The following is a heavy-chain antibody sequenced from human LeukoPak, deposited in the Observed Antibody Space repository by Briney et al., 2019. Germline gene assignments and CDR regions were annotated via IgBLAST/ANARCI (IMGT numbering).Heavy chain of an antibody. Sequence: PGGSLRLSCAASGFTFSSYAMSWVRQAPGKGLEWVSSISSSSSYIYYADSVKGRFTISRDNAKNSLYLQMNSLRAEDTAVYYCARLSPLGYCSGGSCPYYGMDVWGQGTTVTVSS. D-gene: IGHD2-15*01. CDR3: ARLSPLGYCSGGSCPYYGMDV. CDR1: GFTFSSYA. J-gene: IGHJ6*02. V-gene: IGHV3-21*01. CDR2: ISSSSSYI.